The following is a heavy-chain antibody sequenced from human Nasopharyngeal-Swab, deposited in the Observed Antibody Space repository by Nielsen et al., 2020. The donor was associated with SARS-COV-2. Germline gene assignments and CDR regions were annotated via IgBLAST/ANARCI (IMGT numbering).Heavy chain of an antibody. CDR2: INHSGST. V-gene: IGHV4-34*01. CDR3: ARDTPPTNYYGSGSSQPYYYYYGMDV. Sequence: SETLSLTCAVSGGSFSGYYWSWIRQPPGKGLEWIGEINHSGSTNYNPSLKSRVTISVDTSKNQFSLKLSSVTAADTAVYYCARDTPPTNYYGSGSSQPYYYYYGMDVWAKGPRSPSP. CDR1: GGSFSGYY. J-gene: IGHJ6*02. D-gene: IGHD3-10*01.